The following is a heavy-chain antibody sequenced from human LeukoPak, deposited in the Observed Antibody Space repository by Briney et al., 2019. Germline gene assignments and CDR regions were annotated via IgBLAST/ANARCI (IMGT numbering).Heavy chain of an antibody. CDR2: IRYDGSNK. Sequence: GGSLRLSCAASGFTFSSYSMNWVRQAPGKGLEWVAFIRYDGSNKYYADSVKGRFTISRDNSKNTLYLQMNSLRAEDTAVYYCAKARYYYYYMDVWGKGTTVTISS. CDR1: GFTFSSYS. J-gene: IGHJ6*03. V-gene: IGHV3-30*02. CDR3: AKARYYYYYMDV.